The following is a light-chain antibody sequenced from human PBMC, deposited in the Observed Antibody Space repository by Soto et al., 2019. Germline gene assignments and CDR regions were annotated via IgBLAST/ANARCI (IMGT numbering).Light chain of an antibody. CDR3: AAWDDSLNSLV. V-gene: IGLV1-44*01. J-gene: IGLJ2*01. CDR2: SND. Sequence: QSVLTQPPSASGAPGQRVTISCSGSSSNIGTNTVNWYQQLPETAPKLLIYSNDQRPSGVPDRFSGSKSGTSASLAISGLQSEDEADYYCAAWDDSLNSLVFGGGTKLTVL. CDR1: SSNIGTNT.